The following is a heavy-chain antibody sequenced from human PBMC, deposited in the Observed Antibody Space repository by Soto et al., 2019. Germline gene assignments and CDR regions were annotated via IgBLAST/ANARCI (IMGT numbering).Heavy chain of an antibody. J-gene: IGHJ6*02. CDR1: GFTFNSYE. V-gene: IGHV3-48*03. Sequence: EVQLVESGGGLVQPGGSLRLSCAASGFTFNSYEMNWVRQAPGKGLEWVSYISSSGSTIYYADSVKGRFTISRDNAKNSLYLQMNSLRAEDTAVYYCARDDYGDPDTRPYYFYGMDVWSQGTTVTVSS. CDR2: ISSSGSTI. CDR3: ARDDYGDPDTRPYYFYGMDV. D-gene: IGHD4-17*01.